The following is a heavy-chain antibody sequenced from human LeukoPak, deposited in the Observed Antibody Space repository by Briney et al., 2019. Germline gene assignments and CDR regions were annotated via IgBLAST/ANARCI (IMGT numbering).Heavy chain of an antibody. D-gene: IGHD3-9*01. CDR2: IYYSGST. CDR3: ARAPSRYDVLTGYYGGGFDS. CDR1: GGSISSSSYY. V-gene: IGHV4-39*07. Sequence: SETLSLTCTVSGGSISSSSYYWVWIRQPPGKGLEWIGSIYYSGSTYYNPSLKSRVTISVDTSKNQFSLKLSSVTAADTAVYYCARAPSRYDVLTGYYGGGFDSWGQGTLVTVSS. J-gene: IGHJ5*01.